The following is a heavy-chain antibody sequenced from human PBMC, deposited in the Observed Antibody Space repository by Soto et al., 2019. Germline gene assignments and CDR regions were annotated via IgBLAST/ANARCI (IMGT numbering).Heavy chain of an antibody. J-gene: IGHJ4*02. CDR3: TLEPTGTASFDS. CDR2: INPSGGST. V-gene: IGHV1-46*01. Sequence: XSVKVSCKASGYTFTSYYMHWVRQAPGQGLEWMGIINPSGGSTSYAQKFQGRVTMTRDTSTSTVYMELSSLRSEDTAVYYCTLEPTGTASFDSWGQGTLVTVSS. D-gene: IGHD2-21*02. CDR1: GYTFTSYY.